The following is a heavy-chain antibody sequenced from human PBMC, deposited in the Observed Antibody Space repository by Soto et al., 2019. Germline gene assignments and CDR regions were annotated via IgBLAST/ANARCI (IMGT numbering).Heavy chain of an antibody. CDR1: GFSLSTSGVG. CDR2: IYWDDDK. Sequence: QITLKESGPTLVKPTQTLTLTCTFSGFSLSTSGVGVGWIRQPPGKALEWLALIYWDDDKRYSPSLKSRLTITKDTSKNQVVLTMTNMDPVDTATYYCALNMVQGVISRSFDYWGQGTLVTVSS. V-gene: IGHV2-5*02. CDR3: ALNMVQGVISRSFDY. D-gene: IGHD3-10*01. J-gene: IGHJ4*02.